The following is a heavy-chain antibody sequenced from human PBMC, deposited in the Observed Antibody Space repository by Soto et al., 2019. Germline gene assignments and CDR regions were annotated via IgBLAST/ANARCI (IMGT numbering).Heavy chain of an antibody. CDR1: GGSFSGYY. J-gene: IGHJ4*02. CDR3: ARDSSGCLY. D-gene: IGHD6-19*01. Sequence: SETLSLTCAVYGGSFSGYYWSWIRQPPGKGLEWIGEINHSVSTNYNPSLKSRVTISVDTSKNQFSLKLSSVTAADTAVYYCARDSSGCLYWGQGTLVTFSS. CDR2: INHSVST. V-gene: IGHV4-34*01.